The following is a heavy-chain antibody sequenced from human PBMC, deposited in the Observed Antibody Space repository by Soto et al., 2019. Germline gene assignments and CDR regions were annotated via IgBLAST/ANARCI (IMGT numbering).Heavy chain of an antibody. CDR2: IIPILGIA. CDR3: ARIQPLVVAEYFQP. CDR1: GGTFSSYT. D-gene: IGHD2-21*01. V-gene: IGHV1-69*02. J-gene: IGHJ1*01. Sequence: GASVKVCCKASGGTFSSYTISWVRQAPGQGLEWMGRIIPILGIANYAQKFQGRVTITADKSTSTAYMELRSLRSEDTAGYYCARIQPLVVAEYFQPSVQGTLVTVAS.